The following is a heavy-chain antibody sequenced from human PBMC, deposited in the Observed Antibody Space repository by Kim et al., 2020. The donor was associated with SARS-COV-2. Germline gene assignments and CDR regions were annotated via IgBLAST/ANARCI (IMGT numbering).Heavy chain of an antibody. Sequence: SETLSLTCTVSGGSVSSGSYYWSWIRQPPGKGLEWIGYIYYSGSTNYNPSLKSRVTISVDTSKNQFSLKLSSVTAADTAVYYCARSTYYDFWSGYYTYN. J-gene: IGHJ5*01. CDR2: IYYSGST. D-gene: IGHD3-3*01. CDR3: ARSTYYDFWSGYYTYN. CDR1: GGSVSSGSYY. V-gene: IGHV4-61*01.